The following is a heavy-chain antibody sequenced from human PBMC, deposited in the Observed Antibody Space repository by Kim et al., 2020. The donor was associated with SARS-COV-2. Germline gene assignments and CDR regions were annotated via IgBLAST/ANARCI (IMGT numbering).Heavy chain of an antibody. J-gene: IGHJ4*02. CDR3: TRSRQIFGSL. D-gene: IGHD3-3*01. V-gene: IGHV3-49*02. CDR2: TT. Sequence: TTEYAASVKGRFTISRDDSKSIAYLQMNSLKTEDTAVYYCTRSRQIFGSLWGQGTLVTVSS.